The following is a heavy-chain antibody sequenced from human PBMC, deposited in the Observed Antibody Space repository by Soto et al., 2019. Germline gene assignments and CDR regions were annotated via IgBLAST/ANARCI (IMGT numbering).Heavy chain of an antibody. V-gene: IGHV4-59*01. D-gene: IGHD3-10*01. CDR3: AYYYYGSGSENWFGP. CDR1: QGSSSSYY. CDR2: IFYSGST. Sequence: TVYQGSSSSYYCSCVGQPPGKGLEWIGHIFYSGSTKYNPSLRGRVIISVDTSKNHFSLKLSYVTAADTAMYYCAYYYYGSGSENWFGPWGPVTMVTVS. J-gene: IGHJ5*02.